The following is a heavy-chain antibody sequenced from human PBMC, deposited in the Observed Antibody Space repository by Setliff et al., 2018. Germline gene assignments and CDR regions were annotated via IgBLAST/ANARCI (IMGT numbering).Heavy chain of an antibody. V-gene: IGHV4-59*01. Sequence: SETLSLTCTVSGGSISGFAWNWIRQFPGKRLEWIGEISSSGGTLYTPSLRSRVSMSVDTSRNQFSLNLTSMTAADTAVYYCARIWGYGDFSFGYWGQGTPVTVSS. CDR2: ISSSGGT. J-gene: IGHJ4*02. CDR1: GGSISGFA. CDR3: ARIWGYGDFSFGY. D-gene: IGHD4-17*01.